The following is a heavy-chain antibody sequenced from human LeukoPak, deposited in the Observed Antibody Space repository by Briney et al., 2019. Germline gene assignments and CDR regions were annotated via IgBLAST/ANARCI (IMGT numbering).Heavy chain of an antibody. CDR2: ISYDGSNK. CDR3: ARDSGGVGYCSSTSCNHRAFDI. D-gene: IGHD2-2*01. V-gene: IGHV3-30-3*01. J-gene: IGHJ3*02. Sequence: PGGSLRLSCAASGFTFSSYAMHWVRQAPGKGLEWVAVISYDGSNKYYADSVKGRFTISRDNSKNTLYLQMNSLRAEDTAVYYCARDSGGVGYCSSTSCNHRAFDIWGQGTMVTVSS. CDR1: GFTFSSYA.